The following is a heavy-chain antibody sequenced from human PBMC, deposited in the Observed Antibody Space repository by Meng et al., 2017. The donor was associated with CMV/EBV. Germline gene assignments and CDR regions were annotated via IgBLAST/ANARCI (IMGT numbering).Heavy chain of an antibody. CDR3: AKRERFLEWLLYDY. CDR2: ISGSGGST. D-gene: IGHD3-3*01. J-gene: IGHJ4*02. CDR1: GFTFSSYA. V-gene: IGHV3-23*01. Sequence: GGSLRLSCAASGFTFSSYAMSWVRQAPGKGLEWVSAISGSGGSTYYADSVKGRFTISGDNSKNTLYLQMNSLRAEDTAVYYCAKRERFLEWLLYDYWGQGTLVTVSS.